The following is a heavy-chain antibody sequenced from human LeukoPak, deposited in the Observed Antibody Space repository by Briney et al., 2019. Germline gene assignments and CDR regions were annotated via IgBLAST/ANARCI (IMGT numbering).Heavy chain of an antibody. Sequence: GGSLRLSCAASGFTFSSYSMNWVSQAPGKGLEWVSSISSSSSYIYYADSVTGRFTISRDNAKNSLYLQMNSLRAEDTAVYYCARTRGSHFDYWGQGTLVTVSS. CDR2: ISSSSSYI. J-gene: IGHJ4*02. CDR1: GFTFSSYS. CDR3: ARTRGSHFDY. V-gene: IGHV3-21*01.